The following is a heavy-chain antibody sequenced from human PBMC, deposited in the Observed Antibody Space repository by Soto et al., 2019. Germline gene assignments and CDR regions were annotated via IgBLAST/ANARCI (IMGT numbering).Heavy chain of an antibody. CDR3: TKEAGTIYFDY. D-gene: IGHD6-19*01. CDR1: GFTFHDHS. Sequence: EVELVESGGVVVQPGGSLRLSCAASGFTFHDHSMHWVRQAPGEGLEWVSLINWDGSNKYYADSVKGRFTISRDNSKNSLYLQMNSLRSEDTALYYCTKEAGTIYFDYWGKGALVTVSS. CDR2: INWDGSNK. J-gene: IGHJ4*02. V-gene: IGHV3-43*01.